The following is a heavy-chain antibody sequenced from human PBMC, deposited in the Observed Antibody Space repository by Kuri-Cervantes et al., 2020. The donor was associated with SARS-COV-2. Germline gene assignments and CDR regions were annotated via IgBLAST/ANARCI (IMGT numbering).Heavy chain of an antibody. CDR2: ISPSGSNT. CDR1: GFTFSNYA. V-gene: IGHV3-23*01. J-gene: IGHJ4*02. D-gene: IGHD1-14*01. CDR3: AKRNPVGNYFDY. Sequence: GESLKISCAASGFTFSNYAMGWVRQAPGKGLEWVSGISPSGSNTYYADSVKGRFTISRDNSKNTLYLQMKSLRAEDTAMYYCAKRNPVGNYFDYWGQGAVVTVSS.